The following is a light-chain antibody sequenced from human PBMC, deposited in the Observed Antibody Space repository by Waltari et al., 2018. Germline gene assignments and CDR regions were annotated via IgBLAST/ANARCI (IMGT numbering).Light chain of an antibody. CDR3: QSYDSSLSGVV. Sequence: QSVLTQPPSVSGAPGQRVTLSCTGSRSNLGAGYDVPWYPQLPGTAPKLLIYGNSNRPSGVPDRFSGSKSGTSASLAITGLQAEDEADYYCQSYDSSLSGVVFGGGTKLTVL. V-gene: IGLV1-40*01. J-gene: IGLJ2*01. CDR2: GNS. CDR1: RSNLGAGYD.